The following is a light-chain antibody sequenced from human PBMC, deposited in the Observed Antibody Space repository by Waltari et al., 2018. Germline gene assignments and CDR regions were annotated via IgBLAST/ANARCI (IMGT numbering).Light chain of an antibody. Sequence: DIVMTQSPDSLAVSLGERAVINCKSSQSVFHTNDKNYLAWYQQKPGQPPKLLISWASTRDSVVPDRFSGSGSGTDFTLAISSLQPEDVAVYVCQQYYSSPNTFGQGTKVEI. V-gene: IGKV4-1*01. CDR3: QQYYSSPNT. CDR2: WAS. CDR1: QSVFHTNDKNY. J-gene: IGKJ2*01.